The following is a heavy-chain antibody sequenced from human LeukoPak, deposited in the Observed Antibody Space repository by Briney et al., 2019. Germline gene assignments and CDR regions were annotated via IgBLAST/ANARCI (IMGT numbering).Heavy chain of an antibody. J-gene: IGHJ5*02. Sequence: GGSLRLSCAASGFIFNNSAMTWVRLAPGRGLEWVSGISGSGSSTYYADSVKGRFGISRDNSKNALYLQMNSLRAEDTAEYYCAKLGNDNVWGTYRDNWFDPWGQGTLVIVSS. D-gene: IGHD3-16*02. CDR2: ISGSGSST. CDR3: AKLGNDNVWGTYRDNWFDP. V-gene: IGHV3-23*01. CDR1: GFIFNNSA.